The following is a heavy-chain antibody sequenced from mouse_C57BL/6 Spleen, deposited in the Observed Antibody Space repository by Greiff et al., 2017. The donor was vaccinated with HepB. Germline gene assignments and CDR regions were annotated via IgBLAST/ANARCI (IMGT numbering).Heavy chain of an antibody. CDR1: GYTFTDYY. Sequence: EVQLQQSGPVLVKPGASVKMSCKASGYTFTDYYMNWVKQSHGKSLEWIGVINPYNGGTSYNQKFKGKATLTVDKSSSTAYMELNSLTSEDSAVYYCARCDYDAVSSWFAYWGQGTLVTVSA. V-gene: IGHV1-19*01. CDR3: ARCDYDAVSSWFAY. D-gene: IGHD2-4*01. J-gene: IGHJ3*01. CDR2: INPYNGGT.